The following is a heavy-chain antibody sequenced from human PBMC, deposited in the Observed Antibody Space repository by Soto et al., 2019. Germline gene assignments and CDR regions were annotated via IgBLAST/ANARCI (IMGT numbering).Heavy chain of an antibody. Sequence: PGASQKTCSTGSGYSSTCSWLSWVRQMPGKGLEWMGRIDPSDSYTNYSPSFQGHVTISADKSNSTVYRQWCRLKASYTAMCYCERSGITRSVDYWGQGTPVTVSS. J-gene: IGHJ4*02. D-gene: IGHD3-10*01. V-gene: IGHV5-10-1*01. CDR1: GYSSTCSW. CDR2: IDPSDSYT. CDR3: ERSGITRSVDY.